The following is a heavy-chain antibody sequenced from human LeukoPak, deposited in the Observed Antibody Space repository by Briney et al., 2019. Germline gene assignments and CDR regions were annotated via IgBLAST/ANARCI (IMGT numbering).Heavy chain of an antibody. Sequence: GGSLRLSCAASGFTFSSYSMNWVRQAPGKGLEWVSGISGSDGSTYYADSVKGRFTISRDNSKNTLYLQMNSLRAEDMAVYYCAKDGGQGADYWGQGTLVSVSS. CDR2: ISGSDGST. CDR3: AKDGGQGADY. D-gene: IGHD3-16*01. CDR1: GFTFSSYS. J-gene: IGHJ4*02. V-gene: IGHV3-23*01.